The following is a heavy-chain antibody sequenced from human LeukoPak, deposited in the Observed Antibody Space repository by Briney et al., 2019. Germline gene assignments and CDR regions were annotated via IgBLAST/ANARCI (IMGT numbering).Heavy chain of an antibody. CDR2: INYSGST. Sequence: SETLPLTYAVYGGSFSGYYWSWIRQPPGKGLEWIGEINYSGSTNYNPSLESRVTISVDTSKNQFSLKLSSVTAADTAVYYCARKLAANYYDSSGYYSHWGQGTLVTVSS. V-gene: IGHV4-34*01. D-gene: IGHD3-22*01. CDR1: GGSFSGYY. J-gene: IGHJ4*02. CDR3: ARKLAANYYDSSGYYSH.